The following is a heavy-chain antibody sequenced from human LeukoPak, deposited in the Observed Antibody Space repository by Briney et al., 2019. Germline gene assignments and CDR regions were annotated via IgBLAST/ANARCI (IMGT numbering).Heavy chain of an antibody. D-gene: IGHD1-1*01. J-gene: IGHJ4*02. CDR2: INSGSTYT. CDR3: ARSLTTLTYEGY. Sequence: GGTLRLSCAASGFTFSSYVMNWVRQAPGKGLEWVSSINSGSTYTYYTESVKGRFTVSRDNAKNSLFLQMNSLRAEDTAIYYCARSLTTLTYEGYWGQGTLVTVSS. V-gene: IGHV3-21*01. CDR1: GFTFSSYV.